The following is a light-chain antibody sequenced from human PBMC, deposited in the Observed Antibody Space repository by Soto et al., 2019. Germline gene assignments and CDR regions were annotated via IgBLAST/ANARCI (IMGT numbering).Light chain of an antibody. CDR3: AAWDDTVRSYV. CDR1: TSNIATNY. Sequence: QSVLTQPPSVSGTPGQRVTISCSGGTSNIATNYVHWFQQLPGTAPKVLSNRDNQRPSGVPDRFSGSKSGTSASLAISGLRSEDEAEYYCAAWDDTVRSYVFGTGTKVTVL. J-gene: IGLJ1*01. CDR2: RDN. V-gene: IGLV1-47*01.